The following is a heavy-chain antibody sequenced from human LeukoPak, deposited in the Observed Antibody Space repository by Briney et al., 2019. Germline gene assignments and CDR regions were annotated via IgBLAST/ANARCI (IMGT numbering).Heavy chain of an antibody. CDR1: GGSISSYY. CDR3: ARDASNAGGFDY. J-gene: IGHJ4*02. Sequence: PSETLSLTCTVSGGSISSYYWSWIRQPPGKGLEWIGYIYYSGSTNYNPSLKSRVTISVDTSKNQFSLKLSSVTAADTAVYYCARDASNAGGFDYWGQGTLVTVSS. V-gene: IGHV4-59*12. D-gene: IGHD2-2*01. CDR2: IYYSGST.